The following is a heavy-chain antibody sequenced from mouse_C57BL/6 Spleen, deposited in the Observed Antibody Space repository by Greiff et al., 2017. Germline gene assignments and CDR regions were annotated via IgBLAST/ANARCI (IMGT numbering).Heavy chain of an antibody. CDR1: GYTFTDYE. CDR3: RRKGTLYYGRDYAMDY. Sequence: QVQLQQSGAELVRPGASVTLSCKASGYTFTDYEMHWVKQTPVHGLEWIGAIDPETGGTAYNQKFKGKAILTADKSSSTAYMELRSLTSEDSAVYYCRRKGTLYYGRDYAMDYWGQGTSVTVSS. CDR2: IDPETGGT. V-gene: IGHV1-15*01. J-gene: IGHJ4*01. D-gene: IGHD1-1*01.